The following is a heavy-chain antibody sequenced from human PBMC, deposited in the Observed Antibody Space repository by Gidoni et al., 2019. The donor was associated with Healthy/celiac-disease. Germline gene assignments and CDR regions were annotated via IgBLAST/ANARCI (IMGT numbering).Heavy chain of an antibody. CDR2: IYYSGST. CDR3: ARVSFRIAVASNWFDP. Sequence: QVQLQESGPGLVKPSQTLSLTCTVSGGSFSSGGYYWSWIRQHPGKGLEWIGYIYYSGSTYYNPALKRRVTISVDTSKNQFSLKLSSVTAADTAVYYCARVSFRIAVASNWFDPWGQGTLVTVSS. D-gene: IGHD6-19*01. V-gene: IGHV4-31*03. CDR1: GGSFSSGGYY. J-gene: IGHJ5*02.